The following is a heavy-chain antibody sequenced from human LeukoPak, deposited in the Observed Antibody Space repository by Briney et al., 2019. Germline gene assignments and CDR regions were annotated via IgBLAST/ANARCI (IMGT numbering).Heavy chain of an antibody. J-gene: IGHJ6*03. Sequence: GGSLRLSCAASGFTFSSYWMSWVRQAPGKGLEWVANIKQDGSEKYYVDSVKGRFTISRDNAKNSLYLQMNSLGAEDTAVYYCARDGGGSYYYYYMDVWGKGTTVTISS. V-gene: IGHV3-7*01. CDR1: GFTFSSYW. D-gene: IGHD3-16*01. CDR2: IKQDGSEK. CDR3: ARDGGGSYYYYYMDV.